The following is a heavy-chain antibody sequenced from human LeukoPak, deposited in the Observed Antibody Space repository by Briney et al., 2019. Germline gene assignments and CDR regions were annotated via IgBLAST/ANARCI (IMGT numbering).Heavy chain of an antibody. CDR1: GYTFTSYG. CDR3: ARESGYSSSWYRFDYWFDP. J-gene: IGHJ5*02. V-gene: IGHV1-18*01. D-gene: IGHD6-13*01. Sequence: ASVKVSCKASGYTFTSYGISWVRQAPGQGLEWMGWISAYNSNTNYAQKLQGRVTMTTDTSTSTAYMELRSLRSDDTAVYYCARESGYSSSWYRFDYWFDPWGQGTLVTVSS. CDR2: ISAYNSNT.